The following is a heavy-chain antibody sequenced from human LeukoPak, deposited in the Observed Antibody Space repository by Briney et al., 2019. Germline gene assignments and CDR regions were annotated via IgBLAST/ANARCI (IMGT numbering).Heavy chain of an antibody. CDR3: AKAQSITMIVVVITDIDY. V-gene: IGHV3-23*01. D-gene: IGHD3-22*01. CDR2: ISGSGGST. Sequence: PGGSLRLSCAASGFTFSSYGMHWVRQAPGKGLEWVSAISGSGGSTYYADSVKGRFTISRDNSKNTLYLQINSLRAEDTAVYYCAKAQSITMIVVVITDIDYWGQGTLVTVSS. J-gene: IGHJ4*02. CDR1: GFTFSSYG.